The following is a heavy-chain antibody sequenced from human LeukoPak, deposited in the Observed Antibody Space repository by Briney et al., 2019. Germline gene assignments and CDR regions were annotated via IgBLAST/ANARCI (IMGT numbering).Heavy chain of an antibody. J-gene: IGHJ5*02. CDR3: AREYPKGGSYRFDP. CDR2: INHSGST. Sequence: PSETLSLTCAVYGESFSGYYWSWIRQPPGKGLEWIGEINHSGSTNYNPSLKSRVTISVDTSKNQFSLNLSSVTAAGTAVYYCAREYPKGGSYRFDPWGQGTLVTVSS. V-gene: IGHV4-34*01. CDR1: GESFSGYY. D-gene: IGHD1-26*01.